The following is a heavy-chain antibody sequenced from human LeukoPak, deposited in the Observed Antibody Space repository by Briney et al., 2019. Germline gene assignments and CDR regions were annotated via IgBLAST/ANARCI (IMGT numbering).Heavy chain of an antibody. Sequence: GGSLRLSCPASGFTLSSYWMHWVRQAPGKGLVWVSRINGDGSSTNYTDSVKGRFTISRDNAKNMLHLQMNSLRAEDTAVYYCTRGGYRSWDAFDIWGQGTMVTVSS. CDR1: GFTLSSYW. V-gene: IGHV3-74*01. J-gene: IGHJ3*02. CDR3: TRGGYRSWDAFDI. CDR2: INGDGSST. D-gene: IGHD5-12*01.